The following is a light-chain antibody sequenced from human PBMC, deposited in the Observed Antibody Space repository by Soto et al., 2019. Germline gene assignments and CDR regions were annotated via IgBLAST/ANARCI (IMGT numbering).Light chain of an antibody. V-gene: IGKV1-5*01. J-gene: IGKJ1*01. Sequence: DIQMTQSPSTLSASVGDGVTITCRASQSITTWLAWYQQKPGKAPKLLIYDASTLQSGVPSRFSGSGFGTQFTLTISSLQPDDFATYYCQEYNNHWTFGQGTKVDI. CDR2: DAS. CDR1: QSITTW. CDR3: QEYNNHWT.